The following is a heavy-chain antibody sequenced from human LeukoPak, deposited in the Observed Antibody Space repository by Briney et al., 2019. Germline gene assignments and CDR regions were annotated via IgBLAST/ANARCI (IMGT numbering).Heavy chain of an antibody. CDR1: GYTFTIYG. CDR3: ARVLGAPAVAFDP. CDR2: ISANNGNT. V-gene: IGHV1-18*01. D-gene: IGHD6-19*01. Sequence: GASVNVSCKSSGYTFTIYGISWVRQAPGQGLGLVGWISANNGNTNYTHKLPGRVTMTTDTSTSTAYMELRSLRSDDTAVYYCARVLGAPAVAFDPWGQGTLVTVSS. J-gene: IGHJ5*02.